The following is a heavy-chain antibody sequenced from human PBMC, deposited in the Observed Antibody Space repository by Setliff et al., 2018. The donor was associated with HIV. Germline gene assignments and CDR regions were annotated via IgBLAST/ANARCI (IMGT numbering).Heavy chain of an antibody. Sequence: ASVKVSCKASGYTFTSYYMHWVRQAPGQGLEWMGIINPSGGSTSYAQKFQGRVTLTRDTSTTTVYMDLSSLTSEDTAVYFCARGPPGSSWHIYFDSWGPGTLVTVSS. CDR3: ARGPPGSSWHIYFDS. J-gene: IGHJ4*02. CDR1: GYTFTSYY. V-gene: IGHV1-46*01. CDR2: INPSGGST. D-gene: IGHD6-13*01.